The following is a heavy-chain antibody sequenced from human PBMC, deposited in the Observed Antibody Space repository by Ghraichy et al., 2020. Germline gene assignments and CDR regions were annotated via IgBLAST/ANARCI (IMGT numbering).Heavy chain of an antibody. D-gene: IGHD3-10*01. CDR2: TYYTGNT. J-gene: IGHJ3*02. CDR1: GGSITSSNW. Sequence: ESLNISCAIPGGSITSSNWWSWVRQSPGKGLEWIGETYYTGNTNYNPSLKSRVIISVDRSKNDFSLILNSVTAADTAVYYCARRGVWGHAFDIWGQGTMVSVSS. CDR3: ARRGVWGHAFDI. V-gene: IGHV4-4*02.